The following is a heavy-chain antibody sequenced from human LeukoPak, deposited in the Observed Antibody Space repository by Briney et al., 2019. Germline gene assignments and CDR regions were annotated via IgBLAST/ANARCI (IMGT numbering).Heavy chain of an antibody. CDR1: KLSFTYYA. CDR2: ISATGGNT. CDR3: AYGVRSCGGCSIGPDAFDI. V-gene: IGHV3-23*01. Sequence: GGSLRLSFAASKLSFTYYAMSWGRQAPGKGLEWVSAISATGGNTYYADSVKGRFTISRDNSKNTLSLQMTTLRTDDRAVYSCAYGVRSCGGCSIGPDAFDIWGHGTMVTVSS. D-gene: IGHD2-15*01. J-gene: IGHJ3*02.